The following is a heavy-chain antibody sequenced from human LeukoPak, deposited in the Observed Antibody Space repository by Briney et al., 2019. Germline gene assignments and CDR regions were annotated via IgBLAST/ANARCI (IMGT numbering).Heavy chain of an antibody. Sequence: PGGSLRLSCAASGFTVSNNCMSWVRQAPGKGLEWVSVMYSGGSTNYADSVKGRFIISRDDSKNILDLQMNSLKAEDTAVYYCARGNYASTGPGALDIWGQGTMVTVSS. CDR1: GFTVSNNC. CDR2: MYSGGST. J-gene: IGHJ3*02. V-gene: IGHV3-53*01. CDR3: ARGNYASTGPGALDI. D-gene: IGHD3-22*01.